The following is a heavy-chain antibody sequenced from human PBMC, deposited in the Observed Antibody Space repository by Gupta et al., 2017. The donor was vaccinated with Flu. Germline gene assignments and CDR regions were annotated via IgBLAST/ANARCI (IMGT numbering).Heavy chain of an antibody. CDR3: ARGRGGNGDRYYFDY. V-gene: IGHV3-21*01. D-gene: IGHD3-16*01. CDR2: ISSSSSYI. J-gene: IGHJ4*02. CDR1: GFTFITDS. Sequence: EVQLVESGGGLVKPGGSLRLSCAASGFTFITDSMNWVRQAPGKGLEWVSSISSSSSYIYYADSVKGRFTISRDNAKNSLYLQMNSLRAEDTAVYYCARGRGGNGDRYYFDYWGQGTLVTVSS.